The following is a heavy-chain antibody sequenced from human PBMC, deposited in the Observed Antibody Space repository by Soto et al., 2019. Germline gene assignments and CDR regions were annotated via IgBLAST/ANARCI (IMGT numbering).Heavy chain of an antibody. Sequence: EVQLVESGGGLVQPGRSLRLSCAASGFTFDDYAMHWVRQAPGKGLEWVSGISWNSGSIGYADSVKGRFTISRDNAKNSLYLQMNSLRAEDTALYYCAKDSTHYYYYGMDVWGQGTTVTVSS. J-gene: IGHJ6*02. CDR2: ISWNSGSI. V-gene: IGHV3-9*01. CDR3: AKDSTHYYYYGMDV. CDR1: GFTFDDYA.